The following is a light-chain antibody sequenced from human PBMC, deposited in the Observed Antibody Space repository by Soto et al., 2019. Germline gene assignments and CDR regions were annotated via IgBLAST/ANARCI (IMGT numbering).Light chain of an antibody. CDR3: LSYDSSLNGWV. Sequence: QSVLTQAPSVSGAPGQRVTISCTGSSSNIGTGYDVHWYQQFPGTAPKLLIYRNNNRPSGVPDRFSGSKSGTSASLAITGLQAEDEADYYCLSYDSSLNGWVFGGGTKLTV. V-gene: IGLV1-40*01. J-gene: IGLJ3*02. CDR2: RNN. CDR1: SSNIGTGYD.